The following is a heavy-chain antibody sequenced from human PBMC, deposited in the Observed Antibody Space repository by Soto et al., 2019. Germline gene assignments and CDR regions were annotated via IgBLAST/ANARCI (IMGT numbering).Heavy chain of an antibody. J-gene: IGHJ4*02. V-gene: IGHV1-3*01. CDR1: GYTFTSYA. CDR3: ARDSSGWYFFDF. D-gene: IGHD6-19*01. Sequence: ASVKVSCKASGYTFTSYAMHWVRQAPGQRLEWMGWINAGNGNTKYSQKFQGRVTITRDTSASTAYMELSSLRSEDTAVYYCARDSSGWYFFDFCGQGTLSTFS. CDR2: INAGNGNT.